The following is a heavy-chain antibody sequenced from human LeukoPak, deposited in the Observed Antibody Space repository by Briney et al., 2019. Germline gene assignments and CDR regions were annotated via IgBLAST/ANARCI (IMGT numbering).Heavy chain of an antibody. D-gene: IGHD1-26*01. V-gene: IGHV3-74*01. CDR2: ISTDGSST. CDR3: ARSYPFDY. J-gene: IGHJ4*02. Sequence: PGGSLRLSCAASGFTFSSYLIHWVRQAPGRGLVWVSRISTDGSSTNYADSVKGRFTISRDNAKNTLYLQMNSLRAEDTAVYYCARSYPFDYWGQGTLVTVSS. CDR1: GFTFSSYL.